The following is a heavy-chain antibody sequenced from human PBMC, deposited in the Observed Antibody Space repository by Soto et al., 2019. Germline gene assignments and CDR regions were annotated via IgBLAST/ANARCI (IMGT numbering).Heavy chain of an antibody. CDR1: GGSISSGGYS. Sequence: QLQLQESGSGLVKPSQTLSLNCAVSGGSISSGGYSWSWIRQPPGKGLEWIGYIYHSGSTYYNPSLKSRVTISVDRSKNQFSLKLSSVTAADTAVYYCVRVPDRWGQGTLVTVSS. CDR2: IYHSGST. J-gene: IGHJ5*02. V-gene: IGHV4-30-2*01. CDR3: VRVPDR. D-gene: IGHD2-2*01.